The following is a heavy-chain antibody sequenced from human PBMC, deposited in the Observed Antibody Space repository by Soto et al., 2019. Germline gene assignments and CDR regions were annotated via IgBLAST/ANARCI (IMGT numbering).Heavy chain of an antibody. CDR1: GGSFSYYY. V-gene: IGHV4-34*01. CDR2: INHNGSA. J-gene: IGHJ2*01. CDR3: ASQGYCRDLRCYRSTGFWSFDL. Sequence: SETLSLTCAVYGGSFSYYYWTWVRQPPGKWREWIGEINHNGSASYNRSLKSRLTMSLDTSNNQFSLRLSYVTAADTAVYYCASQGYCRDLRCYRSTGFWSFDLWGRGTLVTVSS. D-gene: IGHD2-15*01.